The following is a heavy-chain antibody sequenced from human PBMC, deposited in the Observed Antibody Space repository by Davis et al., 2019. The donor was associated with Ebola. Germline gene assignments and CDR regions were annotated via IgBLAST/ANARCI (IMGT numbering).Heavy chain of an antibody. CDR1: GGSISSYY. J-gene: IGHJ4*02. Sequence: PGGSLRLSCTVSGGSISSYYWSWIRQPPGKGLEWIGYIYYSGSTNYNPSLKSRVTISVDTSKNQFSLKLSSVTAADTAVYYCARTDTAMVLFDYWGQGTLVTVSS. CDR3: ARTDTAMVLFDY. V-gene: IGHV4-59*01. D-gene: IGHD5-18*01. CDR2: IYYSGST.